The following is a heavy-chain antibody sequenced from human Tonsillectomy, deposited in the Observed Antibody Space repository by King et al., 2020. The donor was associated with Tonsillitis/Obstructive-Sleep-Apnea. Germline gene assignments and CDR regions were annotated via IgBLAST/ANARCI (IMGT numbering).Heavy chain of an antibody. Sequence: QLVQSGAEVKKPGSSVKVSCKASGGTFSSYAISWVRQAPGQGLEWMGGIIPIFGIGNYAQKFQGRVTITADKSTTTAYMELSSLRSEDTAVYYCARGGADETAIHYYGMDVWGQGTTVTVSS. CDR1: GGTFSSYA. D-gene: IGHD5-18*01. V-gene: IGHV1-69*17. CDR2: IIPIFGIG. J-gene: IGHJ6*02. CDR3: ARGGADETAIHYYGMDV.